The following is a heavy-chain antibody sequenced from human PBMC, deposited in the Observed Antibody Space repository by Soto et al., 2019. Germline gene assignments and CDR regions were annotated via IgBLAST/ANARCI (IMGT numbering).Heavy chain of an antibody. D-gene: IGHD1-1*01. Sequence: QVQLQESGPGLLKPSETLSLTCSVSGGSLTSGSYYWSWIRQPPDMGLEWIGYVYHSGYTHYNSSLKSRVTVSIDTSKNQISLKLGSVTTADTALYFCARMATTLSDGFDLWGRGTMVTVSS. CDR3: ARMATTLSDGFDL. CDR1: GGSLTSGSYY. CDR2: VYHSGYT. V-gene: IGHV4-61*01. J-gene: IGHJ3*01.